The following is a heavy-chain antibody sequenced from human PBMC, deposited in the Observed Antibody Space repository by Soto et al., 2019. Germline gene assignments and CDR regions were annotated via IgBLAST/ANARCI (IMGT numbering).Heavy chain of an antibody. CDR2: INYSGST. V-gene: IGHV4-31*03. Sequence: QVQLQESGPGLVKPSQTLSLTCTVSGGSISSGGYYWSWIRQHPGKGLEWIGYINYSGSTYYNPSLESRVTISVDTSKYQFSLKLSSVTAADTAVYYCARTGERWILGYYFDYWGQGTLVTVSS. CDR1: GGSISSGGYY. D-gene: IGHD2-2*03. J-gene: IGHJ4*02. CDR3: ARTGERWILGYYFDY.